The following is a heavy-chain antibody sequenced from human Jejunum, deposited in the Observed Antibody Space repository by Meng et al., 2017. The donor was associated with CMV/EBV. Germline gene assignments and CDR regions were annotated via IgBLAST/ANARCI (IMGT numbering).Heavy chain of an antibody. Sequence: VQVVHVGAEVKSPGSSVKVSCKSFGGSVNNYALSWVRQAPGQGLEWMGGIIAVFKTPNYAQKFQGRLTISADASTGTTYMELTGLTSEDTAVYYCARGFTNGWQPFDYWGQGTLVTVSS. D-gene: IGHD2-8*01. CDR2: IIAVFKTP. V-gene: IGHV1-69*12. CDR1: GGSVNNYA. J-gene: IGHJ4*02. CDR3: ARGFTNGWQPFDY.